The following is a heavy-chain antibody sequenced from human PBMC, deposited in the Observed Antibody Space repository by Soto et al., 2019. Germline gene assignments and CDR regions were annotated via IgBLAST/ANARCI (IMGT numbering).Heavy chain of an antibody. J-gene: IGHJ4*02. Sequence: PSETLSLTCTVSGASIITDNYFWVWIRQSPRRGLELIGSISYSGRTYANPSLQSRVTISIDASKNQFSLKLTSVTTADTAVYYCARRRASDYGGNHHPYYFDRWGQGALVTSPQ. D-gene: IGHD4-17*01. CDR3: ARRRASDYGGNHHPYYFDR. CDR2: ISYSGRT. V-gene: IGHV4-39*01. CDR1: GASIITDNYF.